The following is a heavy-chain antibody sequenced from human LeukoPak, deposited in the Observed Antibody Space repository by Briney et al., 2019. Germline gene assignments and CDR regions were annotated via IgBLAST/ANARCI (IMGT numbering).Heavy chain of an antibody. Sequence: ASETLSLTCTVSGGSITSYCWSWIRQPPGKGLEWIGYIYYSGSTNYNPSLKSRVTISVDTSKNQFSLKLSSVTAADTAVYYCARLIVRSAFDIWGQGTMVTVSS. V-gene: IGHV4-59*08. J-gene: IGHJ3*02. CDR2: IYYSGST. CDR3: ARLIVRSAFDI. CDR1: GGSITSYC. D-gene: IGHD3-22*01.